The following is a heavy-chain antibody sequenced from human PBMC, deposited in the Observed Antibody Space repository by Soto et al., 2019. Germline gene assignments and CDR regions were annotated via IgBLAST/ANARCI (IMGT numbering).Heavy chain of an antibody. J-gene: IGHJ6*03. CDR2: TYYRSKWYN. D-gene: IGHD3-10*01. CDR1: GDSVSSNSAA. V-gene: IGHV6-1*01. CDR3: AREVLLWFGEPTKAYYYYYMDV. Sequence: SQTLSLTCAISGDSVSSNSAAWNWIRQSPSRGLEWLGRTYYRSKWYNDYAVSVKSRITINPDTSKNQFSLQLNSVTPEDTAVYYCAREVLLWFGEPTKAYYYYYMDVWGKGTTVTVSS.